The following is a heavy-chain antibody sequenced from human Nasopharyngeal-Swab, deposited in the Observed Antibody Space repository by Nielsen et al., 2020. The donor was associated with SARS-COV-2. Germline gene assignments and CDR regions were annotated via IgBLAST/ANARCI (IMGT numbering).Heavy chain of an antibody. J-gene: IGHJ4*02. CDR1: GFTVSSNY. V-gene: IGHV3-53*01. CDR3: ARMGSTNYFDY. D-gene: IGHD5-24*01. CDR2: IYPSGST. Sequence: GGSLRLSCAASGFTVSSNYMSWVRQAPGKGLEWVSIIYPSGSTYYAESVKGRFTISRDNSKNTLYRQMNSLRAEDTAFYYCARMGSTNYFDYWGQGTLVTVSS.